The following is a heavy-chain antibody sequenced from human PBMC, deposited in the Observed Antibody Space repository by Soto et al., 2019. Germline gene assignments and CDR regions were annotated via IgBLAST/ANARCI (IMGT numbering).Heavy chain of an antibody. D-gene: IGHD3-3*01. CDR1: GITFGSRA. J-gene: IGHJ4*02. CDR3: ARVWNNGRFDC. CDR2: ITDSGGDT. V-gene: IGHV3-23*01. Sequence: PGGALRLSCVTSGITFGSRAMGWVRQAPGEGLEWVSTITDSGGDTKYADSVRGRFTISRDNSKNTLYLRMNSLRAEDTAVYYCARVWNNGRFDCWGQGTLVTVSS.